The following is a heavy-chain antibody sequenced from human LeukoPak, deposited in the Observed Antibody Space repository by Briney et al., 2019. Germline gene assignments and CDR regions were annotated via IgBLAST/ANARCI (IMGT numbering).Heavy chain of an antibody. CDR3: ARSRCSSISCASRGAFDI. D-gene: IGHD2-2*01. Sequence: PSETLSLTCNVSGGSISNYYWSWIRQPAGKGLELIGRIYTSGCTNYNPSLKSRVTMSVDTSKNQFSLKLSSVTAADTAVYYCARSRCSSISCASRGAFDIWGQGTMVTVSS. CDR2: IYTSGCT. CDR1: GGSISNYY. V-gene: IGHV4-4*07. J-gene: IGHJ3*02.